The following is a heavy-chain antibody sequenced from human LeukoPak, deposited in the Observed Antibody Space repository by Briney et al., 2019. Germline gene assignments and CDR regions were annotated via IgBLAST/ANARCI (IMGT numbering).Heavy chain of an antibody. Sequence: SETLSLTCTVSGGSISSYYWTWIRQTPGKGLEWIAYIHYNGNTKSNPSLKSRVTISLDTSKNQFSLKLTSLTAADTAVYYCARDGFYGSGSYYNPFFDYWGQGTLVTVSS. J-gene: IGHJ4*02. CDR3: ARDGFYGSGSYYNPFFDY. V-gene: IGHV4-59*01. CDR1: GGSISSYY. D-gene: IGHD3-10*01. CDR2: IHYNGNT.